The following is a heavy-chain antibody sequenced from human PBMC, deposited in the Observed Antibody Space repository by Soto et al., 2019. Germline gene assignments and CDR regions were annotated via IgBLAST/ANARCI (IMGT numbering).Heavy chain of an antibody. CDR3: AKEGEHSSGWANFDY. J-gene: IGHJ4*02. V-gene: IGHV3-23*01. CDR1: GFTFSTYA. CDR2: VSASGLNT. Sequence: GSLRLSCAASGFTFSTYAMAWVRQAPGKGLEWVSGVSASGLNTYYADPVKGRFYISRDNSKNTLYLQMNSLRAEDTAVYYCAKEGEHSSGWANFDYWGQGTLVTVSS. D-gene: IGHD6-19*01.